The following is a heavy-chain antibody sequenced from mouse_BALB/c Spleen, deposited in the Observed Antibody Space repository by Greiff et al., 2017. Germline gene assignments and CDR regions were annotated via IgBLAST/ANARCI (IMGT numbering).Heavy chain of an antibody. D-gene: IGHD2-14*01. CDR1: GDSITSCY. CDR2: ISYSGST. CDR3: ARSGYPYYYAMDY. Sequence: EVQLQESGPSLVKPSQTLSLTCSVTGDSITSCYWNWIRKFPGNKLEYMGYISYSGSTYYNPSLKSRISITRDTSKNQYYLQLNSVTTEDTATYYCARSGYPYYYAMDYWGQGTSVTVSS. J-gene: IGHJ4*01. V-gene: IGHV3-8*02.